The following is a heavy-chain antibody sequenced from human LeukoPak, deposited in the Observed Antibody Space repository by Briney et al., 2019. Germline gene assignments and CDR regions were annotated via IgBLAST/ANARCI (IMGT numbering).Heavy chain of an antibody. CDR2: IYYSGST. J-gene: IGHJ6*02. Sequence: SETLSLTCAVYGGSFSGYYWSWIRQHPGKGLEWIGYIYYSGSTYYNPSLKSRVTISVDTSKNQFSLKLSSVTAADTAVYYCARAIDDYGDFYGMDVWGQGTTVTVSS. D-gene: IGHD4-17*01. V-gene: IGHV4-31*11. CDR1: GGSFSGYY. CDR3: ARAIDDYGDFYGMDV.